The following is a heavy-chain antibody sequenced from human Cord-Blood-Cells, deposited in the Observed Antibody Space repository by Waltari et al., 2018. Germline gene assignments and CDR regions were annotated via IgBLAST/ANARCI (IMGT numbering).Heavy chain of an antibody. D-gene: IGHD6-6*01. Sequence: QVQLVQSGAEVKKPGSSVKVSCKASGGTFSSYAISWVRQAPGQGVAWMGGCSPSVGTANAAQKFQGRVTIAAYESTSTAYMELGSLRSEDRAVYYCASSSSSWYFDLWGRGTLVTVSS. CDR2: CSPSVGTA. CDR1: GGTFSSYA. J-gene: IGHJ2*01. V-gene: IGHV1-69*01. CDR3: ASSSSSWYFDL.